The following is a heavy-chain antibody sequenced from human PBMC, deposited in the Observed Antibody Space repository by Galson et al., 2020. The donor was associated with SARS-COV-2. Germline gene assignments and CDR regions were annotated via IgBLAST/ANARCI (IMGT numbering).Heavy chain of an antibody. D-gene: IGHD6-19*01. V-gene: IGHV4-59*01. CDR2: LYYSGSP. J-gene: IGHJ6*03. Sequence: SEPLSLPCTLCGVSISCFFWICMRLPRGQALEWIGYLYYSGSPIYHPSLKSRVTLSVDTSKTQFSLKVISVTAADTSVYYCACRRAVAGFLGGYYADYMDIWGRGTTVTVSS. CDR3: ACRRAVAGFLGGYYADYMDI. CDR1: GVSISCFF.